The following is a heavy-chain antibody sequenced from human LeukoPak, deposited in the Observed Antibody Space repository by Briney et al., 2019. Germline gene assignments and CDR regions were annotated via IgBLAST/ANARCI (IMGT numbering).Heavy chain of an antibody. V-gene: IGHV4-39*01. CDR2: IYYSGST. J-gene: IGHJ4*02. Sequence: SETLSLTCIVSGASISSSTNFWGWIRQPPGKGLEWIGNIYYSGSTSYNPSLRSPVTMSVDRSKNQFSLNLTSVTAADTAVYYCARLSKGRYFDWNFDYWGQGTLVTVSS. CDR3: ARLSKGRYFDWNFDY. CDR1: GASISSSTNF. D-gene: IGHD3-9*01.